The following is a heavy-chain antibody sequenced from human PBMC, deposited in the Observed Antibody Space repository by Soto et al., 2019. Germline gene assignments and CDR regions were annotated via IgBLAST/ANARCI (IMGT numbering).Heavy chain of an antibody. D-gene: IGHD6-19*01. CDR2: ISYDGSNK. CDR3: AKDWSSGLGAFDI. V-gene: IGHV3-30*18. J-gene: IGHJ3*02. Sequence: QPGGSLRLSCAASGFTFSSYGMHWVRQAPGKGLEWVAVISYDGSNKYYADSVKGRFTISRDNSKNTLYLQMNSLRAEDTAVYYCAKDWSSGLGAFDIWGQGTMVTVSS. CDR1: GFTFSSYG.